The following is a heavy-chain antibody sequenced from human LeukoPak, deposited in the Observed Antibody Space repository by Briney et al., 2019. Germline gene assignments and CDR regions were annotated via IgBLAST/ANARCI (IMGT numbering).Heavy chain of an antibody. D-gene: IGHD3-10*01. Sequence: GGSLRLSCAASRFTFSSYGMHWVRQALGKGLEWVAVISYDGSNKYYADSVKGRFTISRDNSKNTLYLQMNSLRAEDTAVYYCAKGHYGSGSYLGYWGQGTLVTVSS. J-gene: IGHJ4*02. CDR2: ISYDGSNK. CDR3: AKGHYGSGSYLGY. V-gene: IGHV3-30*18. CDR1: RFTFSSYG.